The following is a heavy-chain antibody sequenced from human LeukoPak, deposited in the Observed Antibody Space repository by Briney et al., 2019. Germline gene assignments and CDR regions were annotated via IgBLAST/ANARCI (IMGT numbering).Heavy chain of an antibody. CDR1: GGSISSYY. Sequence: SETLSLTCTVSGGSISSYYWSWIRQPPGKGLEWMGYIYYSGSTNYNPSLKSRGAISVDTSKNQFSLKLSTVTAADTAVYYCARHGSGYSPFGVWGQGTLVTVSS. CDR2: IYYSGST. D-gene: IGHD3-22*01. J-gene: IGHJ4*02. CDR3: ARHGSGYSPFGV. V-gene: IGHV4-59*08.